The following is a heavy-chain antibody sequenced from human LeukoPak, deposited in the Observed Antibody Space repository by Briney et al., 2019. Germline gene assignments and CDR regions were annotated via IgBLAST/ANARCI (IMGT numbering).Heavy chain of an antibody. V-gene: IGHV4-59*08. D-gene: IGHD1-1*01. J-gene: IGHJ4*02. CDR3: ARSPLKDNDWKYYFDY. CDR1: GGSISSYR. Sequence: SETLSLTCTVSGGSISSYRWNWIRQPPGKGLEWIGYIYHSATTNYNPSLDSRVIMSLDTSKNQFALKLRSVTAADTAVYYCARSPLKDNDWKYYFDYWGQGTLVTVSS. CDR2: IYHSATT.